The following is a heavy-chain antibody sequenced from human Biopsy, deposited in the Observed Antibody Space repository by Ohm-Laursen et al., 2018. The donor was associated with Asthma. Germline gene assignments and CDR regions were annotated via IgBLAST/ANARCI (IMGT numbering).Heavy chain of an antibody. CDR2: ISFDGSNK. CDR1: GFTFSNYG. V-gene: IGHV3-30*18. CDR3: AKDVFPGWELRRGPDY. Sequence: SLRLSCAASGFTFSNYGMHWVRQAPGKGLDWVAVISFDGSNKNYTDSVKGRFTISRDNSRNTLHLQMNRLRAEDTDVYYCAKDVFPGWELRRGPDYWGQGTLVTVSS. J-gene: IGHJ4*02. D-gene: IGHD1-26*01.